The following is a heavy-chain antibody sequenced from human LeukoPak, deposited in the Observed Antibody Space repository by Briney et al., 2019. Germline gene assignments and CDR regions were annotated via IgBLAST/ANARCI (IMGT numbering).Heavy chain of an antibody. CDR2: IYTSGST. Sequence: PETRSLTFTCSGAIRGYYVGWVRRPPGKGLEWIGYIYTSGSTNYNPSLESRVTISVDTSKNQFSLDLSSVTAADTAVYYCARQKCTSASCLTKNAFDIWGQGTMVTVSS. CDR3: ARQKCTSASCLTKNAFDI. V-gene: IGHV4-4*09. J-gene: IGHJ3*02. D-gene: IGHD2-2*01. CDR1: GAIRGYY.